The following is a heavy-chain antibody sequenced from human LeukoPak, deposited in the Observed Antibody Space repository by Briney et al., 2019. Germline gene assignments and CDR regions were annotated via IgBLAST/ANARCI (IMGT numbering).Heavy chain of an antibody. J-gene: IGHJ6*02. CDR2: IYYSGST. D-gene: IGHD2-15*01. CDR3: ARDRGGTDLYYYYYGMDV. V-gene: IGHV4-59*01. CDR1: GGSISSDY. Sequence: SETLSLTCTVSGGSISSDYWSWIRQPPGKGLEWIGYIYYSGSTNYNPSLKSRVTISVDTSKNQFSPKLSSVTAADTAVYYCARDRGGTDLYYYYYGMDVWGQGTTVTVSS.